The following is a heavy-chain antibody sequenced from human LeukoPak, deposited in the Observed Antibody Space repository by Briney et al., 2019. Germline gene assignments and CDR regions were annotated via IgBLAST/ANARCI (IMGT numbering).Heavy chain of an antibody. V-gene: IGHV1-2*02. CDR1: GYTFTGYD. J-gene: IGHJ4*02. CDR2: ITPNNGAT. Sequence: ASVEVSCKPSGYTFTGYDIHWVRQAPGQGLEWMGWITPNNGATNYAQKLQGRVTMTWDTSISTAYMELRRLRSDDTAVYYCARTDYYDSSGPARYWGQGTLVTVSS. CDR3: ARTDYYDSSGPARY. D-gene: IGHD3-22*01.